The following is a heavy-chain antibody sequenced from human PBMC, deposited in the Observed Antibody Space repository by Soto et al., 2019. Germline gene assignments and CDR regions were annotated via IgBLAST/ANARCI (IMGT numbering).Heavy chain of an antibody. CDR3: AKDRGIIVKAGDAFDV. CDR2: ISDSGDRT. V-gene: IGHV3-23*01. Sequence: GGSLRLSCTASGFTLSMSAVNWVRQAPGKGLEWVSYISDSGDRTYYADSVKGRFTISRDRSKNTVSLQMDSLRAEDTAVYYCAKDRGIIVKAGDAFDVWGQGTKVTVSS. J-gene: IGHJ3*01. CDR1: GFTLSMSA. D-gene: IGHD3-16*02.